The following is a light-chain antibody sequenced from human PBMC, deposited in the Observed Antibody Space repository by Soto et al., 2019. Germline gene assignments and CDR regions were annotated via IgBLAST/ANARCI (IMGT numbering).Light chain of an antibody. J-gene: IGKJ4*01. CDR1: QSVSSNF. V-gene: IGKV3-20*01. CDR3: QQYGRSPLT. CDR2: GAS. Sequence: EIVLTQSPGTLSLSPGERGTLSCRASQSVSSNFLAWYQHKPGQAPRLLIYGASSRATGIPDRFSGSGSGTDFTLTSSTLEPEDFAVYYCQQYGRSPLTFGGGTKVEIK.